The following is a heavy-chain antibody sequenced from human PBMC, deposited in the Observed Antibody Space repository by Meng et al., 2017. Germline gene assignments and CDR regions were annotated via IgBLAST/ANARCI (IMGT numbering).Heavy chain of an antibody. V-gene: IGHV4-4*02. CDR3: ARDRGAVAGTNFDY. J-gene: IGHJ4*02. CDR2: IYHSGST. CDR1: GGSISSSNW. Sequence: GHRAESGQVRVKPSGTLSLTCAVSGGSISSSNWWSWVRQPPGKGLVWIGEIYHSGSTNYNPSLKSRVTISVDKSKNQFSLKLSSVTAADTAVYYCARDRGAVAGTNFDYWGQGTLVTVSS. D-gene: IGHD6-19*01.